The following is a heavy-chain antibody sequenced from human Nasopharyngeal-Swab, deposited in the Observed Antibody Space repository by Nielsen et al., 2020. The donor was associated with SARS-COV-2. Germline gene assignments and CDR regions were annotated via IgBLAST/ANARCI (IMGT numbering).Heavy chain of an antibody. CDR2: ISSSSSYI. CDR3: ARSSCGGDCYRDAFDI. J-gene: IGHJ3*02. Sequence: GESLKISCAASGFTFSSYSMNWVRQAPGKGLEWVSSISSSSSYIYYADSVKGRFTISRDNAKNSLYLQMNSLRAEDTAVYYCARSSCGGDCYRDAFDIWGQGTMVTVSS. V-gene: IGHV3-21*01. CDR1: GFTFSSYS. D-gene: IGHD2-21*02.